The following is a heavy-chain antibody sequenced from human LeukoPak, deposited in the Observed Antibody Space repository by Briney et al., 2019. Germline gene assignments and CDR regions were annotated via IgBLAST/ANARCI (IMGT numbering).Heavy chain of an antibody. Sequence: GGSLRLSCAASGFTFSSYWMSWVRQAPGKGLEWVANIKQDGSEKYYVDSVKGRFTISRDNAKNSLYLQMNSLRAEDTALYYCAKGPYDSSGYYFDYWGQGTLVTVSS. CDR2: IKQDGSEK. J-gene: IGHJ4*02. D-gene: IGHD3-22*01. CDR1: GFTFSSYW. V-gene: IGHV3-7*03. CDR3: AKGPYDSSGYYFDY.